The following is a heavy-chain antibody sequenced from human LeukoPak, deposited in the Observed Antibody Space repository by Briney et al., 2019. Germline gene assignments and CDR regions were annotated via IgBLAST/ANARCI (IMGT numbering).Heavy chain of an antibody. J-gene: IGHJ4*02. CDR1: GFTFSSYA. D-gene: IGHD6-13*01. Sequence: GGSLRLSCAASGFTFSSYAMHWVRQAPGKGLEWVALISYDGNEKYYADSVKGRFTISRDSSKNTLFLEMSSLRPKDTAVYYCARGAYSSSWLNFDYWGQGTLVTVSS. CDR3: ARGAYSSSWLNFDY. CDR2: ISYDGNEK. V-gene: IGHV3-30*04.